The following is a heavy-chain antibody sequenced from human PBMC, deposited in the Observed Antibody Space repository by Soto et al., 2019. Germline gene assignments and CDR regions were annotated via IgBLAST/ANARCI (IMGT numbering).Heavy chain of an antibody. Sequence: DVQLVESGGGLVQPGGSLRLSCAASGFSFSTYWMAWVRQAPGKGLEWVANLDPGGGAKYDVDSMSGRFTISRDNAKNYLYLQMNSQRAEDTAIYSCARGGHSFDPWGQGTLVAVSS. J-gene: IGHJ5*02. CDR1: GFSFSTYW. CDR3: ARGGHSFDP. CDR2: LDPGGGAK. D-gene: IGHD3-16*01. V-gene: IGHV3-7*02.